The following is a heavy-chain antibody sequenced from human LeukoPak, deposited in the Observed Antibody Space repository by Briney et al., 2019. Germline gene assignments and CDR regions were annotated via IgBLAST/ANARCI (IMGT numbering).Heavy chain of an antibody. CDR3: ARDSGYSAFDY. V-gene: IGHV3-7*05. J-gene: IGHJ4*02. CDR2: INQDGSAK. D-gene: IGHD5-12*01. CDR1: GFLFSNSW. Sequence: GGSLRLSCADSGFLFSNSWMAWVRQAPGRGLEWLANINQDGSAKTCVDSVKGRFTISRDNAKNSLYLQMNSLRAEDTAMYYCARDSGYSAFDYWGQGTLVTVSS.